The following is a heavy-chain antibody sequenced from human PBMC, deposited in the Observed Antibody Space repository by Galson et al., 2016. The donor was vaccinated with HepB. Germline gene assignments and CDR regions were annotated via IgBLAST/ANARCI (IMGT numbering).Heavy chain of an antibody. CDR3: ASAPAATESDY. V-gene: IGHV3-7*01. CDR1: GFTFSGYW. Sequence: SLRLSCAASGFTFSGYWMTWVRQAPGKGLEWVANIKQDGSEKNYVDSVKSRFTISRGNAKNLVYLQMNSLRAEDTAMYYCASAPAATESDYWGQGTLVTVSP. D-gene: IGHD6-25*01. J-gene: IGHJ4*02. CDR2: IKQDGSEK.